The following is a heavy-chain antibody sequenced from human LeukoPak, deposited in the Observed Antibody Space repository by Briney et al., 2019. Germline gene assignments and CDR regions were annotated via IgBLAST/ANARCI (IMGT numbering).Heavy chain of an antibody. V-gene: IGHV3-30*18. J-gene: IGHJ6*04. CDR1: GFTFSSYG. CDR2: ISYDGSNK. CDR3: AKDFRSSSGDV. Sequence: GGSLRLSCAASGFTFSSYGMHWVRQAPGKGLEWVAVISYDGSNKYYADSVKGRFTISRDNSKNTLYLQMNSLRAEDTAVYYCAKDFRSSSGDVWGKGTTVTVSS. D-gene: IGHD6-6*01.